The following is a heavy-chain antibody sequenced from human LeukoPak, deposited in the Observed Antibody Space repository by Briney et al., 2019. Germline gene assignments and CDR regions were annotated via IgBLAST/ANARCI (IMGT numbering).Heavy chain of an antibody. CDR1: GGSFSGYY. CDR3: ARGVDYGFYFDY. CDR2: INHSGST. Sequence: PSETLSLTCAVYGGSFSGYYWSWIRHPPGKGLEFMGEINHSGSTNYNPSLKSRVTISVDTSKNQFSLKLSSVTAADTAVYYCARGVDYGFYFDYWGQGTLVTVSS. V-gene: IGHV4-34*01. D-gene: IGHD4-17*01. J-gene: IGHJ4*02.